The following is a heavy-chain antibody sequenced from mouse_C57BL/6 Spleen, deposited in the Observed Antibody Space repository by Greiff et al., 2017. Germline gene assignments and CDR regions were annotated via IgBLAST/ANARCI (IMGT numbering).Heavy chain of an antibody. CDR3: ARERDSFDY. J-gene: IGHJ2*01. CDR2: ISSGSSTI. Sequence: EVMVVESGGGLVKPGGSLKLSCAASGFTFSDYGMHWVRQAPEKGLEWVAYISSGSSTIYYADTVKGRFPISRDNAKNTLFLQMTSLGSEDTAMYYCARERDSFDYWGQGTTLTVSS. CDR1: GFTFSDYG. D-gene: IGHD3-2*01. V-gene: IGHV5-17*01.